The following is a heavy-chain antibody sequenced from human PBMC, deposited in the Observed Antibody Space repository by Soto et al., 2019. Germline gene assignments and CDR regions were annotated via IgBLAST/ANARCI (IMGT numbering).Heavy chain of an antibody. CDR3: AKDRLRAGGLVPISLDAFDF. CDR1: GFRFISYG. CDR2: MSYDGSKK. D-gene: IGHD6-19*01. V-gene: IGHV3-30*18. Sequence: AGWSLRLSCATSGFRFISYGMHWVRQAPGKGLEWVAVMSYDGSKKYYADSVKGRFIISRDNSKNTLYVQMNSLRTEDTAVYYCAKDRLRAGGLVPISLDAFDFWGRGTMVTVSS. J-gene: IGHJ3*01.